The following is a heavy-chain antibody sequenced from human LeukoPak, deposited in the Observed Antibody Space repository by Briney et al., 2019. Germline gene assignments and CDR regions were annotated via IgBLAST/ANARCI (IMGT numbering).Heavy chain of an antibody. J-gene: IGHJ5*02. CDR3: ARDRKQLVPGAFGSDNWFDP. V-gene: IGHV3-21*01. CDR2: ISSSSIYI. Sequence: GGSLRLSCAASGFTFSDYSMIWVRQAPGKGLEWVSSISSSSIYIYYADSVKGRFTISRDNAKNSLYLQMNSLRAEDTAVYYCARDRKQLVPGAFGSDNWFDPWGQGTLVTVSS. CDR1: GFTFSDYS. D-gene: IGHD6-6*01.